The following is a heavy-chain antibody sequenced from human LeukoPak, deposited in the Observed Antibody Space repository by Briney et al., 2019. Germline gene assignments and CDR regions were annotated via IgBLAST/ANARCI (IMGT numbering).Heavy chain of an antibody. CDR3: ARADCSSTSCYTGY. CDR1: GFTFSDYY. D-gene: IGHD2-2*02. V-gene: IGHV3-11*04. J-gene: IGHJ4*02. CDR2: ISSSGSTI. Sequence: GGSLRLSCAASGFTFSDYYMSWIRQAPGKGLEWVSYISSSGSTIYYADSVKGRFTISRDNSKNTLYLQMNSLRAEDTAVYYCARADCSSTSCYTGYWGQGTLVTVSS.